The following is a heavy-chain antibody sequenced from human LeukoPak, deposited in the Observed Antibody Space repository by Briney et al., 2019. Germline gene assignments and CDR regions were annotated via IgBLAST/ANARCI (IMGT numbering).Heavy chain of an antibody. CDR3: ARGSYDILTGYGSLDY. CDR1: GVTVSSNY. J-gene: IGHJ4*02. D-gene: IGHD3-9*01. CDR2: IYSGGST. Sequence: SGGSLRLSCAASGVTVSSNYMSWVRQAPGKGLEWVAVIYSGGSTYYADSVKGRFTISRDNSKNTLYLQMNSLRAEDTAVYYCARGSYDILTGYGSLDYWGQGTLVTVSS. V-gene: IGHV3-53*01.